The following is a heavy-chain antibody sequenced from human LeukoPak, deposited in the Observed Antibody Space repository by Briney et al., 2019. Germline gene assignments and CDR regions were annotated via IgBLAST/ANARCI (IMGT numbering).Heavy chain of an antibody. Sequence: PGGSLRLSCEASGFAFRVFDMHGVRQAPGRGLEGGAVIRKDGSNKLYADSVKGRYTICRDNSKNTLYLQMNSLRTEYTAMYYCANGYFSAGSCCPFYYWGEGALITVSS. V-gene: IGHV3-30*02. D-gene: IGHD2-15*01. CDR1: GFAFRVFD. CDR3: ANGYFSAGSCCPFYY. J-gene: IGHJ4*02. CDR2: IRKDGSNK.